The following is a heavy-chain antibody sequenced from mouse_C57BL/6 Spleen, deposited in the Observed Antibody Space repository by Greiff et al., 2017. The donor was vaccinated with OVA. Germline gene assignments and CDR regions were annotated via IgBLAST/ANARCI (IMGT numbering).Heavy chain of an antibody. V-gene: IGHV1-42*01. D-gene: IGHD1-1*01. CDR2: INPSTGGT. CDR3: ARSGTTVVADYAMDY. J-gene: IGHJ4*01. CDR1: GYSFTGYY. Sequence: VQLKQSGPELVKPGASVKISCKASGYSFTGYYMNWVKQSPEKSLEWIGEINPSTGGTTYNQKFKAKATLTVDKSSSTAYMQLKSLTSEDSAVYYCARSGTTVVADYAMDYWGQGTSVTVSS.